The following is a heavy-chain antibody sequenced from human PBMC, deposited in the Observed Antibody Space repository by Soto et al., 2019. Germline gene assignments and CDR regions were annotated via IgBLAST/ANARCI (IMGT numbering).Heavy chain of an antibody. Sequence: QVQLVESGGGLVKPGGSLRLSCAASGFTFSDYYMSWIRQAPGKGLEWVSYISSSGSTIYYADSVKGRFTISRDNAKDSLYLQMNSLRAEDTAVYYCAATADIVVVVAQSMDVWGQGTTVTVSS. CDR2: ISSSGSTI. CDR3: AATADIVVVVAQSMDV. V-gene: IGHV3-11*01. CDR1: GFTFSDYY. J-gene: IGHJ6*02. D-gene: IGHD2-15*01.